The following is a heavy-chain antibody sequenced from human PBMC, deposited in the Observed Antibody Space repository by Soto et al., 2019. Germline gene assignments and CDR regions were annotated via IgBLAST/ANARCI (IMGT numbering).Heavy chain of an antibody. J-gene: IGHJ4*01. CDR2: IDPGDSYT. CDR1: GYTFTSHW. D-gene: IGHD3-3*01. CDR3: ARHETPLRYDFRTGYIDY. V-gene: IGHV5-10-1*01. Sequence: PXESLKISGRGSGYTFTSHWISWVRRMPAKGLEWMGRIDPGDSYTNYRPSFQGHVTISADKSISTAYLQWSGLKASDTALYYCARHETPLRYDFRTGYIDYWGQGTLVTVSS.